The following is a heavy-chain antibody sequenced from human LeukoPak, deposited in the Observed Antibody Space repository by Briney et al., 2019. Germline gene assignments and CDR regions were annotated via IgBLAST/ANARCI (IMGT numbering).Heavy chain of an antibody. V-gene: IGHV3-11*06. CDR2: ISSSSSYI. J-gene: IGHJ4*02. D-gene: IGHD3-22*01. Sequence: GGSLRLSCAASGFTFSDYYMSWIRQAPGKGLEWVSSISSSSSYIYYADSVKGRFTISRDNAKNSLYLQMNSLRAEDTAVYYCAREGTTYYYDSSGRPFDYWGQGTLVTVSS. CDR3: AREGTTYYYDSSGRPFDY. CDR1: GFTFSDYY.